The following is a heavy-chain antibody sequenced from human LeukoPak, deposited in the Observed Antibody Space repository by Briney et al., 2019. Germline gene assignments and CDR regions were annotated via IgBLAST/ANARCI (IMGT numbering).Heavy chain of an antibody. V-gene: IGHV3-74*01. Sequence: GGSLRLSCAASGFTFSSYGMHWVRQAPGKGLVWVSRINTDGSSTAYADSVKGRFTISRDNAKNTLYLQMNSLKNEDTAVYYCAKDRVWNSFDSWGQGTLVTVSS. CDR1: GFTFSSYG. D-gene: IGHD1-1*01. CDR2: INTDGSST. CDR3: AKDRVWNSFDS. J-gene: IGHJ4*02.